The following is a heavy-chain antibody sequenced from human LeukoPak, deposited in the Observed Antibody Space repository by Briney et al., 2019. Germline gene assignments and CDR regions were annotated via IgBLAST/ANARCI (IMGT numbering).Heavy chain of an antibody. Sequence: SETLSLTCNVSGGSISNNNYFWAWIRQPPGKGLEWLGYIYYSGSTNYNPSLKSRVTISVDTSKNQFSLKLCSVTAADTAVYYCARVIYDYAREAYYYYYMDVWGKGTTVTISS. J-gene: IGHJ6*03. CDR2: IYYSGST. CDR1: GGSISNNNYF. V-gene: IGHV4-61*05. CDR3: ARVIYDYAREAYYYYYMDV. D-gene: IGHD3-16*01.